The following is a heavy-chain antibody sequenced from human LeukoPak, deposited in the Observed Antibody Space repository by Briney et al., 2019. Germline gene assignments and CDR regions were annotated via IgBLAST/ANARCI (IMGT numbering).Heavy chain of an antibody. CDR3: ARIWSGYYSDY. J-gene: IGHJ4*02. D-gene: IGHD3-3*01. CDR1: GFTFSDYY. CDR2: IRSSGSII. V-gene: IGHV3-11*01. Sequence: GGSLRLSCAASGFTFSDYYMSWIRQAPGKGLEWVSYIRSSGSIIYYADSVKGRLSISRDNTKNSLYLQMNSLRAEDTAVYYCARIWSGYYSDYWAQGTLVTVSS.